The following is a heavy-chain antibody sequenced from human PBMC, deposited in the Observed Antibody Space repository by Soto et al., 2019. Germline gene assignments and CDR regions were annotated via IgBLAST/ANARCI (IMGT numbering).Heavy chain of an antibody. CDR3: ARRGWSIAARRPCNWFDP. V-gene: IGHV4-34*01. J-gene: IGHJ5*02. Sequence: SETLSLTCAVYGGSFSGYYWSWIRQPPGKXLEWIGEINHSGSTNYNPSLKSRVTISVDTSKNQFSLKLSSVTAADTAVYYCARRGWSIAARRPCNWFDPWGQGTLVTVSS. CDR2: INHSGST. CDR1: GGSFSGYY. D-gene: IGHD6-6*01.